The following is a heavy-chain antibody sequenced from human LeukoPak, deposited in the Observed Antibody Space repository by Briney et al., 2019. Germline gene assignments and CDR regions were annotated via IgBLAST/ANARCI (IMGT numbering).Heavy chain of an antibody. D-gene: IGHD6-19*01. Sequence: ASVKVSCKASGHTFTGYYMHWVRQAPGQGLEWLGWINPNSGVTNYAQKFQGRITMTRDTSITTVYMELSSLTSDDTAVYYCGNGQWLVGVFYGGQGTLVTVSS. CDR3: GNGQWLVGVFY. CDR1: GHTFTGYY. V-gene: IGHV1-2*02. CDR2: INPNSGVT. J-gene: IGHJ4*02.